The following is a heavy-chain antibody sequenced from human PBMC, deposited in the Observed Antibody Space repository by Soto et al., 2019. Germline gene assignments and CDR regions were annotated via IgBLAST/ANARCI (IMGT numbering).Heavy chain of an antibody. CDR2: ISGSGGST. V-gene: IGHV3-23*01. D-gene: IGHD3-10*01. CDR3: AKGGGSVYYYYYYMDV. CDR1: GFTFSSYA. Sequence: GGSLRVSCAASGFTFSSYAMSWVRQAPGKGLEWVSAISGSGGSTYYADSVKGRFTISRDNSKNTLYLQMNSLRAEDTAVYYCAKGGGSVYYYYYYMDVWGKGTTVTVSS. J-gene: IGHJ6*03.